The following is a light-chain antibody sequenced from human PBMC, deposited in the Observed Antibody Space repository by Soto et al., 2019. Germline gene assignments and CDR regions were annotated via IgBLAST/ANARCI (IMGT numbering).Light chain of an antibody. CDR3: QQYDSSPRT. Sequence: EIVLTQSPGTLSLSPGERATLSCRASQSVSTRSLAWYQQKPGQAPRLLISGASSRAADIPDRFSGSGSGTDFTLTINSLEPEDFAVYYCQQYDSSPRTVAQGTKV. V-gene: IGKV3-20*01. J-gene: IGKJ1*01. CDR1: QSVSTRS. CDR2: GAS.